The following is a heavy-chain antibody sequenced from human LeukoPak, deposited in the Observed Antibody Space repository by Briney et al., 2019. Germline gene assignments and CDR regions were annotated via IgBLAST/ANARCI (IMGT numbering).Heavy chain of an antibody. D-gene: IGHD3-10*01. J-gene: IGHJ5*02. V-gene: IGHV4-30-2*01. CDR1: GGSISSGGSS. Sequence: SETLSLTCAVSGGSISSGGSSWSWIRQPPGKGLEWIGYIYHSGSTYYNPSLKSRVTISVDRSKNQFSLKLSSVTAADTAVYYCASLEAHYYGSGSYYKGGWFDPWGQGTLVTVSS. CDR2: IYHSGST. CDR3: ASLEAHYYGSGSYYKGGWFDP.